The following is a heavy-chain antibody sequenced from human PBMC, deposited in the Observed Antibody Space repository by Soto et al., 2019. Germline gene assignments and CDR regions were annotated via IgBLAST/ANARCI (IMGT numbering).Heavy chain of an antibody. V-gene: IGHV3-15*01. CDR3: TIDSQLYDFWSGYYSYYFDY. CDR1: GFTFSNAW. J-gene: IGHJ4*02. D-gene: IGHD3-3*01. CDR2: IKSKTDGGTT. Sequence: PGWSLRLSCAASGFTFSNAWMSWVRQAPGKGLEWVGRIKSKTDGGTTDYAAPVKGRFTISRDDSKNTLYLQMNSLKTEDTAVYYCTIDSQLYDFWSGYYSYYFDYWGQGTLVTVSS.